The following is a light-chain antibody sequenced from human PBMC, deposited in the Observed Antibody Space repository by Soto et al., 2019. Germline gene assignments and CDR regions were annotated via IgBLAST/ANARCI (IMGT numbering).Light chain of an antibody. CDR1: QAVSNAY. CDR2: GAS. CDR3: QQFGSSPYT. V-gene: IGKV3-20*01. J-gene: IGKJ2*01. Sequence: EIVLTQSPGTLSSSPGERVTLSCRASQAVSNAYLAWYQHKPGQVPRLLIHGASNRATGIPDRFSGGGSGTDFPLTINRLEPEDFAVYYCQQFGSSPYTFGQGTKLEIK.